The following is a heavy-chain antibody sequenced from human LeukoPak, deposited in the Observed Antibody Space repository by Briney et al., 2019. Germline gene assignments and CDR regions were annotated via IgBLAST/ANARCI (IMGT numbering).Heavy chain of an antibody. D-gene: IGHD6-13*01. CDR2: ISWNSGSI. CDR3: AKSGEGQQLVTDYFDY. Sequence: GRSLRLSCAASGFTFDDYAMHWVRQAPGKGLEWVSGISWNSGSIGYADSVKGRFTISRDNAKNSLYLQKNSLRAEDTALYYCAKSGEGQQLVTDYFDYWGQGTLVTVSS. V-gene: IGHV3-9*01. J-gene: IGHJ4*02. CDR1: GFTFDDYA.